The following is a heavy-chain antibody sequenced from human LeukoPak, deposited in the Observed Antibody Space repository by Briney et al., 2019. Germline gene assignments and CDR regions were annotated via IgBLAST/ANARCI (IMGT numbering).Heavy chain of an antibody. Sequence: GGSLRLSCAASGFTFSSYAMSWVRQAPGKGLEWVSYISSSGSTIYYADSVKGRFTISRDNAKNSLYLQMNSLRAEDTAVYYCARDKAGRITIFGVVIRPYYYYGMDVWGQGTTVTVSS. CDR3: ARDKAGRITIFGVVIRPYYYYGMDV. D-gene: IGHD3-3*01. CDR1: GFTFSSYA. V-gene: IGHV3-48*04. J-gene: IGHJ6*02. CDR2: ISSSGSTI.